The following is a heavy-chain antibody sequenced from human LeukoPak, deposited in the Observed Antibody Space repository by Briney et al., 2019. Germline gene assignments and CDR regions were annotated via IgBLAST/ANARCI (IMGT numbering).Heavy chain of an antibody. V-gene: IGHV3-23*01. CDR3: AKRRSAPPKYYFDY. CDR2: ISGSGGST. D-gene: IGHD2-15*01. CDR1: GFTFSSYA. J-gene: IGHJ4*02. Sequence: PGGSLRLSCAASGFTFSSYAMSWVRQAPGKGLEWVSAISGSGGSTYYADSVKGRFTISRDNSKNMLYLQMNSLRAEDTAVYYCAKRRSAPPKYYFDYWGQGTLVTVSS.